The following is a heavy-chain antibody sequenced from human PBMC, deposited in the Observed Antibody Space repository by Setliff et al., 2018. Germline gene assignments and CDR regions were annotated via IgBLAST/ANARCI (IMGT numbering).Heavy chain of an antibody. J-gene: IGHJ3*01. D-gene: IGHD2-21*02. V-gene: IGHV1-18*01. CDR1: GGTFSGYA. Sequence: ASVKVSCKVSGGTFSGYAITWVRQAPGQGLEWMGWISTDDGDTNFAQKFQGRVTLTTDTSTGTAYMELRSLTFDDTAVYYCARDWFCSGGDCSDVFDFWGQGTMVTVSS. CDR3: ARDWFCSGGDCSDVFDF. CDR2: ISTDDGDT.